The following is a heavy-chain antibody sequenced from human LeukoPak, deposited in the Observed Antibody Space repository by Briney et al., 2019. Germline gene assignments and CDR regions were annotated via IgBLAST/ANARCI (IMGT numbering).Heavy chain of an antibody. CDR1: GGSISSGGYY. Sequence: PSETLSLTCTVPGGSISSGGYYWSWIRQPPRKGLEWIGFIYLSGSNNYNPSLKSRVTISVDTSKNQFSLKLSSVTAADTAVYYCASNYRSGGSCYYYYYGMDVWGQGTTVTVSS. D-gene: IGHD2-15*01. J-gene: IGHJ6*02. CDR3: ASNYRSGGSCYYYYYGMDV. CDR2: IYLSGSN. V-gene: IGHV4-61*08.